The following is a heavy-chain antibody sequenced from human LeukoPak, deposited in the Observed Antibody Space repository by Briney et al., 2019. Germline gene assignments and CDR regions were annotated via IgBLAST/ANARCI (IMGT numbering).Heavy chain of an antibody. CDR2: ISSSSSYI. CDR1: GFTFSSYA. V-gene: IGHV3-21*01. J-gene: IGHJ6*04. CDR3: ARDELLWFGELPEVPDYYYYGMDV. Sequence: PGGSLRLSCAASGFTFSSYAMHWVRQAPGKGLEWVSSISSSSSYIYYADSVKGRFTISRDNAKNSLYLQMNSLRAEDTAVYYCARDELLWFGELPEVPDYYYYGMDVWGKGTTVTVSS. D-gene: IGHD3-10*01.